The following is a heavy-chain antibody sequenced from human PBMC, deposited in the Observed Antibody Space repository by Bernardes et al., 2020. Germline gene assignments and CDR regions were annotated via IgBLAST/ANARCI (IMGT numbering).Heavy chain of an antibody. J-gene: IGHJ3*02. Sequence: GSSLKVSCAASGFTFSSYDMHWVRQATGKGLEWVSAIGTAGDTYYPGSVKGRFTIPRENAKNSLYLQMNSLRAGDTAVYYWARGGLSGALDAFDIWGQGTMVTVSS. V-gene: IGHV3-13*01. CDR3: ARGGLSGALDAFDI. D-gene: IGHD3-10*01. CDR2: IGTAGDT. CDR1: GFTFSSYD.